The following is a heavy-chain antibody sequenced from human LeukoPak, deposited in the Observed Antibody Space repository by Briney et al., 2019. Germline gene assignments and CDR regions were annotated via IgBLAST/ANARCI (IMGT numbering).Heavy chain of an antibody. J-gene: IGHJ6*03. D-gene: IGHD3-10*01. Sequence: ASVKVSCKASGYTFTSYGISWVRQAPGQGLEWMGWISAYNGNTNYAQKLQGRVTMTTDTSTSTAYMELRSLRSDDTAVYYCAREANGDKYYYYYMDVWGKGTTVTVSS. CDR2: ISAYNGNT. CDR1: GYTFTSYG. CDR3: AREANGDKYYYYYMDV. V-gene: IGHV1-18*01.